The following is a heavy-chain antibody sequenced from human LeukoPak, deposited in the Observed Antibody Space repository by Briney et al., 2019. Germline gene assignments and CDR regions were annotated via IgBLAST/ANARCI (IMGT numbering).Heavy chain of an antibody. Sequence: ASVKVSCKASGYTLTGYYMHWVRQAPGQGLEWMGIINPSGGITTYAQKFQRRVTMTRDKSTSTVYMELRRLTSEDTAVYYCARDGKTAAGNNFDYWGQGTLVTVSS. CDR1: GYTLTGYY. CDR3: ARDGKTAAGNNFDY. J-gene: IGHJ4*02. D-gene: IGHD6-13*01. CDR2: INPSGGIT. V-gene: IGHV1-46*01.